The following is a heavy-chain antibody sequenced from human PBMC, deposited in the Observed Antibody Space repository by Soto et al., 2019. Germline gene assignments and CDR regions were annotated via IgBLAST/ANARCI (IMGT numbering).Heavy chain of an antibody. CDR3: ARGSSSAYYGMDV. D-gene: IGHD6-13*01. CDR2: IIPILGIA. J-gene: IGHJ6*02. CDR1: GGTFSSYT. Sequence: QVQLVQSGAEVKKPGSSVKVSCKASGGTFSSYTIRWVRRAPGHGLEWMGRIIPILGIANYAQKFQGRVTNTAEKSTSTAYMGRSSLRSEDTAVYYCARGSSSAYYGMDVWGQGTTVTVSS. V-gene: IGHV1-69*02.